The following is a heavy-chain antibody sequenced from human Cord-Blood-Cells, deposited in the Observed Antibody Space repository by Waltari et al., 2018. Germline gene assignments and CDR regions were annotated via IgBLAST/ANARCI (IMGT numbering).Heavy chain of an antibody. D-gene: IGHD3-9*01. V-gene: IGHV1-3*01. J-gene: IGHJ4*02. CDR3: ARGPRMDYAIFDWLFTFDY. Sequence: QVQLVQSGAEVKKPGASVKVSCKASGYTLTSYAMHCVRQATGQRLEWMGWINAGNGNTKYSQKFQGRVTITRDTSASTAYMELSSLRSEDTAVYYCARGPRMDYAIFDWLFTFDYWGQGTLVTVSS. CDR1: GYTLTSYA. CDR2: INAGNGNT.